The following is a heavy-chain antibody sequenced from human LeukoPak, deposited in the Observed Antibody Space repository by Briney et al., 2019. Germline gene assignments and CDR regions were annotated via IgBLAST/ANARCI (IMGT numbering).Heavy chain of an antibody. CDR2: IRYDGSNK. CDR1: GFTFSSYG. Sequence: GGSLRLSCAASGFTFSSYGIHWVRQAPGKGLEWVAFIRYDGSNKYYTDSVKGRFTISRDNSKNTLFLQMNSLRAEDTAVYYCARVLRYCSGGNCYSGGLGYMDVWGKGTTATISS. D-gene: IGHD2-15*01. CDR3: ARVLRYCSGGNCYSGGLGYMDV. V-gene: IGHV3-30*02. J-gene: IGHJ6*03.